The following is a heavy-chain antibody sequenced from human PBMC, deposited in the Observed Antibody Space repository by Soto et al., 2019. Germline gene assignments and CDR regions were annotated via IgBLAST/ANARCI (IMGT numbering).Heavy chain of an antibody. Sequence: GGSLRLSCAASGFTFSSYGMHWVRQAPGKGLEWVAVIWYDGSNKYYADSVKGRFTISRDNSKNTLYLQMNSLRAEDTAVYYCARDYYGSGSYGAFDIWGQGTMVTVSS. D-gene: IGHD3-10*01. J-gene: IGHJ3*02. CDR1: GFTFSSYG. V-gene: IGHV3-33*01. CDR3: ARDYYGSGSYGAFDI. CDR2: IWYDGSNK.